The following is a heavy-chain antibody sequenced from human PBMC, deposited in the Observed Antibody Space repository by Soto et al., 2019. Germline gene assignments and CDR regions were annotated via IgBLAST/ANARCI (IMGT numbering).Heavy chain of an antibody. D-gene: IGHD3-10*01. J-gene: IGHJ4*02. V-gene: IGHV3-74*01. CDR3: TRGPRPISTGTGAY. CDR1: GFIFKMYW. Sequence: HPGGSLRLSCAASGFIFKMYWMHWVRQSPGKGLVWISRIYNDGTYSDYADSVRGRFTISRDNVNGTLYLQMNNLRAEDSGLYYCTRGPRPISTGTGAYWGQGTQVSVSS. CDR2: IYNDGTYS.